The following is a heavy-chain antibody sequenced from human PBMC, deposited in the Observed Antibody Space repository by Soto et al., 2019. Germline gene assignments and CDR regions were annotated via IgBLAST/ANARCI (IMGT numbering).Heavy chain of an antibody. CDR1: GFAFTSYA. CDR2: ISGTGGTT. Sequence: GGSLRLSCAASGFAFTSYAMSWVRQAPGKGLEWVSAISGTGGTTYYADSVKGRFTISRDNSKNTLYLQMNSLRAEDTAVYYCAKVQGSGSGLYYFYYYGMDVWGQGTTVTVSS. D-gene: IGHD3-10*01. CDR3: AKVQGSGSGLYYFYYYGMDV. V-gene: IGHV3-23*01. J-gene: IGHJ6*02.